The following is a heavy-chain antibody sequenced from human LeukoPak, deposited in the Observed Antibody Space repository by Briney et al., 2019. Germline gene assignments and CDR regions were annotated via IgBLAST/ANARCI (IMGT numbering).Heavy chain of an antibody. Sequence: GSLRLSCAASGFSIDDYYMSWIRQAPGKGLEWVSHISLSGGTIHYADSVKGRFTVSRDNAKNSLYLQMNSLRADDTAVYYCARAPHYDFWILGYWGQGTLVTVSS. J-gene: IGHJ4*02. CDR3: ARAPHYDFWILGY. CDR2: ISLSGGTI. D-gene: IGHD3-3*01. CDR1: GFSIDDYY. V-gene: IGHV3-11*01.